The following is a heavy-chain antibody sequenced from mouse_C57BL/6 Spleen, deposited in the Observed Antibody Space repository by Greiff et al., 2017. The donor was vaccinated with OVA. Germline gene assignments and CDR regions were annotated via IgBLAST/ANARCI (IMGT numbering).Heavy chain of an antibody. J-gene: IGHJ4*01. V-gene: IGHV5-9-1*02. CDR2: ISSGGDYI. Sequence: DVMLVESGEGLVKPGGSLKLSCAASGFTFSSYAMSWVRQTPEKRLEWVAYISSGGDYIYYADTVKGRFTISRDNARNTLYLQMSSLKSEDTAMYYCTRSTVVARYYAMDYWGQGTSVTVSS. CDR3: TRSTVVARYYAMDY. CDR1: GFTFSSYA. D-gene: IGHD1-1*01.